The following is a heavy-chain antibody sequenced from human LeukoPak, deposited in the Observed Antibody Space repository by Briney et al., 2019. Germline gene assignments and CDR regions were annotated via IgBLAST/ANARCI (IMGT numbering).Heavy chain of an antibody. V-gene: IGHV3-7*01. CDR3: ARDSTVTPFGAFDI. D-gene: IGHD4-17*01. J-gene: IGHJ3*02. CDR1: GFTFSSYW. Sequence: GGSLRLSCSASGFTFSSYWMSSVRQTPEKGLEWVANIKQDGSEKVYVDSVKGRFTISRDKGKNSLYLQMNSLRAEDTVVYYCARDSTVTPFGAFDIWGQGTMVTVSS. CDR2: IKQDGSEK.